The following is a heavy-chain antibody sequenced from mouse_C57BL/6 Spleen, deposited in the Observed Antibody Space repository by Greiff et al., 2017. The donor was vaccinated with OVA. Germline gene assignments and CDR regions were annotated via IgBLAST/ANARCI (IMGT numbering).Heavy chain of an antibody. Sequence: EVKLVESGEGLVKPGGSLKLSCAASGFTFSSYAMSWVRQTPEKRLEWVAYISSGGDYIYYADTVKGQFTISRDNARNTLYLQMSSLKSEDTAMYYCTRDGQPWDYWGQGTTLTVSS. V-gene: IGHV5-9-1*02. CDR3: TRDGQPWDY. CDR1: GFTFSSYA. D-gene: IGHD3-3*01. CDR2: ISSGGDYI. J-gene: IGHJ2*01.